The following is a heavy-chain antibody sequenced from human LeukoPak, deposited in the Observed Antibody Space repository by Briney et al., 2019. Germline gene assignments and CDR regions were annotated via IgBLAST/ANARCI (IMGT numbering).Heavy chain of an antibody. CDR1: GFTFSSYA. V-gene: IGHV3-30-3*01. D-gene: IGHD3-9*01. Sequence: PGRSLRLSCAASGFTFSSYAMHWVRQAPGKGLEWVAVISYDGSNKYYADSVKGRFTISRDNSKNTVYLQMNSLRAEDTAVYYCARHIFTGYYVDYWGQGTLLTVSS. J-gene: IGHJ4*02. CDR3: ARHIFTGYYVDY. CDR2: ISYDGSNK.